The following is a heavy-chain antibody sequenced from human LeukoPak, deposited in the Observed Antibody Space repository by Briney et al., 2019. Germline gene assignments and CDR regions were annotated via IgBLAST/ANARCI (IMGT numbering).Heavy chain of an antibody. CDR2: ISSSGSTI. CDR1: GFTFSDYY. Sequence: GGSLRLSCAASGFTFSDYYMSWIRRAPGKGPEWVSYISSSGSTIYYADSVKGRFTISRDNAKNSLYLQMNSLRAEDTAVYYCARVLGGQQLVEYYFDYWGQGTLVTVSS. V-gene: IGHV3-11*04. D-gene: IGHD6-13*01. CDR3: ARVLGGQQLVEYYFDY. J-gene: IGHJ4*02.